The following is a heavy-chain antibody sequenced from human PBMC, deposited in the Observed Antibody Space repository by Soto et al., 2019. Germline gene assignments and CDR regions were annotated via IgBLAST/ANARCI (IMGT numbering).Heavy chain of an antibody. Sequence: GGSLRLSCAASGFTFSSYSMNWVRQAPGKGLEWVSSISSSSSYIYYADSVKGRFTISRDNAKNSLYLQMNSLRAEDTAVYYCARDFDYGGNSGSRGYNWFDPWGQGNLVTVSS. D-gene: IGHD4-17*01. CDR3: ARDFDYGGNSGSRGYNWFDP. CDR1: GFTFSSYS. CDR2: ISSSSSYI. J-gene: IGHJ5*02. V-gene: IGHV3-21*01.